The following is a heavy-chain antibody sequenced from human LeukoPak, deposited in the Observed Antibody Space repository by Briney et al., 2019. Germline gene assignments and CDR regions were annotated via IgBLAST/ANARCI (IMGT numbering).Heavy chain of an antibody. CDR2: IYYSGST. J-gene: IGHJ3*02. V-gene: IGHV4-30-4*08. CDR3: ARPRVGATEDAFDI. D-gene: IGHD1-26*01. Sequence: PSETLSLTCTVSGGSISSGDYYWSWIRQPPGKGLEWIGYIYYSGSTNYNPSLKSRVTISVDTSKNQFSLKLSSVTAADTAVYYCARPRVGATEDAFDIWGQGTMVTVSS. CDR1: GGSISSGDYY.